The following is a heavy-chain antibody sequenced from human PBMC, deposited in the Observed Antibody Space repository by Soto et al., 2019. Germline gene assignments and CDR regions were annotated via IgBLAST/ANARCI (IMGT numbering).Heavy chain of an antibody. CDR3: ARDGVWFGEFDY. J-gene: IGHJ4*02. CDR2: IYYSGST. CDR1: GGSISSYY. Sequence: QVQLQESGPGLVKPSETLSLTCTVSGGSISSYYWSWIRQPPGKGLEWIGYIYYSGSTNYNPSLKSRVTISVDTSKNQFSLKLSSVTAADTAVYYCARDGVWFGEFDYWGQGTLVTVSS. D-gene: IGHD3-10*01. V-gene: IGHV4-59*01.